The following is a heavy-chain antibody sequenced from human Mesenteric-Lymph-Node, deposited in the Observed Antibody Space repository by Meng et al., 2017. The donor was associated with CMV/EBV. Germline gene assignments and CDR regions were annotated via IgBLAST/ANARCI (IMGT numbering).Heavy chain of an antibody. CDR2: IVVGSGNT. CDR1: GFTFTSSA. D-gene: IGHD3-22*01. V-gene: IGHV1-58*01. CDR3: AIAPYYYDSSGFPFWFDY. J-gene: IGHJ4*02. Sequence: SVKVSCKASGFTFTSSAVQWVRQARGQRLEWIGWIVVGSGNTNYAQKFQERVTITRDMSTSTAYMELSSLRSEDTAVYYCAIAPYYYDSSGFPFWFDYWGQGTLVTVSS.